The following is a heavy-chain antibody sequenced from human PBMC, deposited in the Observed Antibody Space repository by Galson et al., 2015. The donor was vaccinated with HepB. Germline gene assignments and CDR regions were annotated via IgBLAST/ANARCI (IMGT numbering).Heavy chain of an antibody. CDR2: VDPSDSYS. CDR1: GYSFTSYW. D-gene: IGHD5-24*01. Sequence: QSGAEVKKPGESLKISCKGSGYSFTSYWIGWVRQMPGKGLEWMGRVDPSDSYSDYSPSFQGHVSISVDKSISTAYLRWSSLKASDTAIYYCARLRGHDAYIGVYGMDVWGLGTTVTVSS. V-gene: IGHV5-10-1*01. CDR3: ARLRGHDAYIGVYGMDV. J-gene: IGHJ6*02.